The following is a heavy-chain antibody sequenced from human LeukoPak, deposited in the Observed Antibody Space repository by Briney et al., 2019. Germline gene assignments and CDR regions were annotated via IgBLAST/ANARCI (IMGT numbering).Heavy chain of an antibody. V-gene: IGHV4-59*08. D-gene: IGHD3-9*01. Sequence: SETLSLTCTVSGGSISSYYWSWIRQPPGKGLEWIGYIYYSGSTYYNPSLKSRVTISVDTSKNQFSLKLSSVTAADTAVYYCARHGKSLTGYYHWFDPWGQGTLVTVSS. J-gene: IGHJ5*02. CDR2: IYYSGST. CDR1: GGSISSYY. CDR3: ARHGKSLTGYYHWFDP.